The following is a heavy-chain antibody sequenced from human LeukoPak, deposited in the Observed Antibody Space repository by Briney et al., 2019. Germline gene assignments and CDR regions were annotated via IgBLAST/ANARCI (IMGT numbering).Heavy chain of an antibody. CDR3: AKGAGGFSYYNWFDP. CDR2: IYYSGTT. CDR1: GGSISSSPYH. Sequence: ASETLSLTCTVSGGSISSSPYHWGWIRQPPGKGLEWIGSIYYSGTTHYNPSLESRVTISVDTSKNQFSLKLASVTAADTAIYYCAKGAGGFSYYNWFDPWGQGTLVTVSS. D-gene: IGHD5-18*01. V-gene: IGHV4-39*07. J-gene: IGHJ5*02.